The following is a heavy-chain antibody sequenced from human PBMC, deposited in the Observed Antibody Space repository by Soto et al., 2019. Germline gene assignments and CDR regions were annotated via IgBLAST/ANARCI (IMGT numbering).Heavy chain of an antibody. CDR3: ARHFGGSGSYYDPRMAGSPFYY. CDR2: IYYSGST. Sequence: PSETLSLTCTVSGGSISTYYWSWIRQPPGKGLEWIGYIYYSGSTNYNPSLKSRVTISVDTSKNQFSLKLSSVTAADTAVYYCARHFGGSGSYYDPRMAGSPFYYWGQGTLVTVSS. V-gene: IGHV4-59*08. J-gene: IGHJ4*02. D-gene: IGHD3-10*01. CDR1: GGSISTYY.